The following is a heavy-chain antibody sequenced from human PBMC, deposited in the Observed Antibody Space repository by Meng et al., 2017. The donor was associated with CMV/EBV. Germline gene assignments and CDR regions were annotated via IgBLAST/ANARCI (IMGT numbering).Heavy chain of an antibody. Sequence: GGSLRLSCKGSGYSFTSYWIGWVRQMPGKGLEWMGIIYPGDSDTRYSPSFQGQVTISADKSISTACLQWSSLKASDTAMYYCGAAADYYYGTDVWGQGTTVTVSS. D-gene: IGHD6-13*01. J-gene: IGHJ6*02. V-gene: IGHV5-51*01. CDR1: GYSFTSYW. CDR3: GAAADYYYGTDV. CDR2: IYPGDSDT.